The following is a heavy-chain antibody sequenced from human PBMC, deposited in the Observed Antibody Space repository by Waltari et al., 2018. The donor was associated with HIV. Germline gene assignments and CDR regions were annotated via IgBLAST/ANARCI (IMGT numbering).Heavy chain of an antibody. D-gene: IGHD6-13*01. J-gene: IGHJ4*02. CDR2: IGTAGDT. Sequence: EVQLVESGGGLVQPGGSLRLSCAASGFTFSSYDMHWVRQATGKGLEWVSAIGTAGDTYYPGSVKGRFTISRENAKNSLYLQMNSLRAGDTAVYYCARGIAAAGPLDYWGQGTLVTVSS. V-gene: IGHV3-13*01. CDR1: GFTFSSYD. CDR3: ARGIAAAGPLDY.